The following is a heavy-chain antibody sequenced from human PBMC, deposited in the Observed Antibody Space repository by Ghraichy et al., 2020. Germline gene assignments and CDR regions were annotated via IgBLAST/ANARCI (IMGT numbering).Heavy chain of an antibody. V-gene: IGHV4-39*01. J-gene: IGHJ4*02. Sequence: SETLSLTCTVSGGSISSSSYYWGWIRQPPGKGLEWIGSIYYSGSTYYNPSLKSRVTISVDTSKNQFSLKLSSVTAADTAVYYCARQGGCGGDCSMYDYWGQGTLVTVSS. D-gene: IGHD2-21*02. CDR2: IYYSGST. CDR3: ARQGGCGGDCSMYDY. CDR1: GGSISSSSYY.